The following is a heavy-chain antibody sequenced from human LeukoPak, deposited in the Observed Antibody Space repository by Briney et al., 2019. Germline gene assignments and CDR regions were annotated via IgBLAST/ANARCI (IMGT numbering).Heavy chain of an antibody. J-gene: IGHJ3*02. D-gene: IGHD6-13*01. CDR2: IYPGDSDT. CDR1: GYSFTSYW. Sequence: GESLKISCKGSGYSFTSYWIGWVRQMPGKGLEWMGIIYPGDSDTRYSPSFQGQVTISANKSISTAYLQWSSLKASDTAMCYCARGYSSSWPNDAFDIWGQGTMVTVSS. CDR3: ARGYSSSWPNDAFDI. V-gene: IGHV5-51*01.